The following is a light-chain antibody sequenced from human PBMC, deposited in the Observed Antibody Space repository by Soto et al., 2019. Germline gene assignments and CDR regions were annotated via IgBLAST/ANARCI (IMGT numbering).Light chain of an antibody. CDR1: SSNIGGNS. CDR2: DDN. Sequence: QSVLTQPPSVSAAPGQKVTISCSGSSSNIGGNSVSWYQQLPGTAPKLLIYDDNKRPSGIPDRFSGSKSGTSASLAISGLRSEDEADYYCAAWDDSLSGHVVFGGGTQLTVL. J-gene: IGLJ2*01. CDR3: AAWDDSLSGHVV. V-gene: IGLV1-51*01.